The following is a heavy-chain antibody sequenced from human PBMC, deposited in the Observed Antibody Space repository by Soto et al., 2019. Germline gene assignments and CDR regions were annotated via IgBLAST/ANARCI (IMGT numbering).Heavy chain of an antibody. CDR2: IYWDDSK. Sequence: QITLKESGPTLVKPTQTLTLTCTFSGFSLTTDRVGVGWIRQPPGEALEWLAVIYWDDSKTYRPSLESRLTITKDTSKNRVARTMTNMHSLDTATYYCAHAYGGRSLYWGQGTLFTVSS. V-gene: IGHV2-5*02. CDR3: AHAYGGRSLY. D-gene: IGHD1-26*01. J-gene: IGHJ4*02. CDR1: GFSLTTDRVG.